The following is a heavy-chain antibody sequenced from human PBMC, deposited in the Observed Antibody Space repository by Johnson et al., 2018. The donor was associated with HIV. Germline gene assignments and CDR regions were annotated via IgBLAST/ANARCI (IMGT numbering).Heavy chain of an antibody. CDR1: GFTFSDYY. CDR3: ARDESGYDEGFDAFDI. D-gene: IGHD5-12*01. CDR2: ISSSGNTI. Sequence: HVQLVESGGGLVKPGGSLRLSCAASGFTFSDYYMSWIRQAPGKGLEWVSYISSSGNTIYYADSVKGRFTISRDNAKNSLYLQMNSLRVEDTAVYYCARDESGYDEGFDAFDIWGQGTMVTVSS. J-gene: IGHJ3*02. V-gene: IGHV3-11*04.